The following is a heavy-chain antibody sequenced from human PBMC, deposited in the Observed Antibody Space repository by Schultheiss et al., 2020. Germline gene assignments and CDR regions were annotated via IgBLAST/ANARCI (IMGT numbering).Heavy chain of an antibody. V-gene: IGHV3-13*01. Sequence: GGSLRLSCAASGFTFSSYDMHWVRQATGKGLEWVSAIGTAGDTYYPGSVKGRFTISRENAKNTLYLQMNSLRAEDTAVYYCTTDRFGPNFVVVPGRYWFDPWGQGTLVTVSS. CDR2: IGTAGDT. CDR1: GFTFSSYD. J-gene: IGHJ5*02. CDR3: TTDRFGPNFVVVPGRYWFDP. D-gene: IGHD2-2*01.